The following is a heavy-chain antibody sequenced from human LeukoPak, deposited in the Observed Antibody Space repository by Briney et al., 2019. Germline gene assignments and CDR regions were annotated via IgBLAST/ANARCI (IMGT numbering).Heavy chain of an antibody. CDR3: ATIAAAGGGAFDI. J-gene: IGHJ3*02. CDR1: GGSISSGSYY. D-gene: IGHD6-13*01. CDR2: IYTSGST. V-gene: IGHV4-61*02. Sequence: KSSETLSLTCTVSGGSISSGSYYWSWIRQPAGKGLEWIGRIYTSGSTNYNPSLKSRVAISVDTSKNQFSLKLSSVAAADTAVYYCATIAAAGGGAFDIWGQGTMVTVSS.